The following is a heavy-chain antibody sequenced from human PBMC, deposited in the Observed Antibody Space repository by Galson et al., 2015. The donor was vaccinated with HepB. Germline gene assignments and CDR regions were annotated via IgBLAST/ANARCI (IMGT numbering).Heavy chain of an antibody. CDR2: TINRPNSYTT. V-gene: IGHV3-72*01. CDR3: ARDGYGSGYFDY. D-gene: IGHD3-10*01. Sequence: SLRLSCAVSGFTFSGHYMDWVRQAPGKGLEWVGRTINRPNSYTTEYAASVKGRFIISRDDSKNSLYLQMNSLKTEDTAVYYCARDGYGSGYFDYWGQGTLVTVSS. J-gene: IGHJ4*02. CDR1: GFTFSGHY.